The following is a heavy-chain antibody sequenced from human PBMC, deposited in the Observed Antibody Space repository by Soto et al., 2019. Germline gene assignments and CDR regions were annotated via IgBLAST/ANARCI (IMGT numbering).Heavy chain of an antibody. V-gene: IGHV3-30*18. CDR2: ISYDGSNK. Sequence: GGSLRLSCAASGFTFSSYGMHWVRQAPGKGLEWVAVISYDGSNKYYADSVKGRFTISRDNSKNTLYLQMNSLRAEDTAVYYCAKDSNTGAYCTNGVCYRGAFDYWGQGTLVTVSS. D-gene: IGHD2-8*01. CDR3: AKDSNTGAYCTNGVCYRGAFDY. CDR1: GFTFSSYG. J-gene: IGHJ4*02.